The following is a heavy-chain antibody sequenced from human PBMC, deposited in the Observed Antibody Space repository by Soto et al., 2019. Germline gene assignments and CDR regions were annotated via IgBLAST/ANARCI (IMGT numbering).Heavy chain of an antibody. Sequence: QPGGSLRLSCAACEFSFTNYWIHWVRQVPGKGLEWVSAMSGSGGRTYYADSVKGRFTISRDNSKNTLYLQMNSLRAEDTAVYYCARGRSSGWSPDYWGQATLVTVSS. V-gene: IGHV3-23*01. D-gene: IGHD6-19*01. J-gene: IGHJ4*02. CDR1: EFSFTNYW. CDR2: MSGSGGRT. CDR3: ARGRSSGWSPDY.